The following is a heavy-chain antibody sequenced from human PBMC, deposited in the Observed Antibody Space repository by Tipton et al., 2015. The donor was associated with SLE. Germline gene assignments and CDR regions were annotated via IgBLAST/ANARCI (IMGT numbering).Heavy chain of an antibody. CDR1: GGSISSYY. D-gene: IGHD3-22*01. J-gene: IGHJ4*02. CDR3: ARGRPSSGFDS. V-gene: IGHV4-39*07. Sequence: TLSLTCTVSGGSISSYYWGWIRQPPGKGLEWIGSIYHSGSTYYNPSLKSRVTISVDTSKNQFSLKLTSVTAADTAVYYCARGRPSSGFDSWGQGTLVTVSS. CDR2: IYHSGST.